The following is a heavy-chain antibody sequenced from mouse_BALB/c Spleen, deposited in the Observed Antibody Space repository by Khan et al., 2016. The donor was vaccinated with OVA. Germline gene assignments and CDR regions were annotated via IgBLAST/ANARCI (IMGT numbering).Heavy chain of an antibody. CDR3: ARIKGGDFDY. V-gene: IGHV3-2*02. J-gene: IGHJ2*01. CDR1: GYSITSDYA. Sequence: QLEESGPGLVKPSQSLSLTCTVTGYSITSDYAWNWIRQFPGNHLEWMGYISYSGNTQYNPSLKSRISITRDTSKNQFFLQLNSVTIEDTATCYCARIKGGDFDYWGQGTTLTVSS. CDR2: ISYSGNT.